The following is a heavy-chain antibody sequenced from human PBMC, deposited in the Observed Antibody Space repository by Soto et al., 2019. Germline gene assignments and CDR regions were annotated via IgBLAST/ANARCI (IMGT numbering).Heavy chain of an antibody. D-gene: IGHD2-2*02. J-gene: IGHJ6*02. CDR3: ARGGQAYCSSTSCYILYYYYYGMDV. V-gene: IGHV1-2*02. Sequence: ASVQVSCKASGYTFTGYYMHWVRQAPGPGLEWMGWINPNSGGTNYAQKFQGRVTMTRDTSISTAYMELGRLRSDDTAVYYCARGGQAYCSSTSCYILYYYYYGMDVWGQGTTVTVSS. CDR2: INPNSGGT. CDR1: GYTFTGYY.